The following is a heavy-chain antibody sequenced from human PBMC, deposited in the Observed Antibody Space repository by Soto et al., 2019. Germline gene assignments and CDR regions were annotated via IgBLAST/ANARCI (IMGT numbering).Heavy chain of an antibody. J-gene: IGHJ4*02. CDR3: AHTGYYDLLTFDY. Sequence: GPTRVKPPPTHTVTCNLSEFSLSSRKMCVGWIRRAPGKALEWLALIYWDDDKRYRPSLNNRLTITKDTSKNQVLLTMTNLDPVDTATYYCAHTGYYDLLTFDYWGQGTLVTVSS. CDR2: IYWDDDK. D-gene: IGHD3-9*01. V-gene: IGHV2-5*02. CDR1: EFSLSSRKMC.